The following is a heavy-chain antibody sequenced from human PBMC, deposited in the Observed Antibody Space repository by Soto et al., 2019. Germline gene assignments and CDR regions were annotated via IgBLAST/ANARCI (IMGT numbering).Heavy chain of an antibody. CDR3: ARVRAGYCSGGSCYSSSYYYYMDV. CDR2: ISAYNGNT. Sequence: GASVKVSCKASGYTFTSYVISWVRQAPGQGLEWMGWISAYNGNTNYAQKLQGRGTMTTDTSTSTAYMELRSLRSDDTAVYYCARVRAGYCSGGSCYSSSYYYYMDVWGKGTTVTVS. CDR1: GYTFTSYV. V-gene: IGHV1-18*01. J-gene: IGHJ6*03. D-gene: IGHD2-15*01.